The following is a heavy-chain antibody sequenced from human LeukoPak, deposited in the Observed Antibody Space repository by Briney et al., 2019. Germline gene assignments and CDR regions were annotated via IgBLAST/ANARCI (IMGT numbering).Heavy chain of an antibody. CDR3: ARQFYEGSSWYGGGY. V-gene: IGHV1-18*01. CDR2: ISAYNDHP. Sequence: ASVKVSCKASGYSFPTHAIAWVRQAPGEGLEWMGGISAYNDHPNYAQKFQDRVTMTTDTSPSTVYMELRSLTSDDTAVYYCARQFYEGSSWYGGGYWGQGTLVTVSS. CDR1: GYSFPTHA. D-gene: IGHD6-13*01. J-gene: IGHJ4*02.